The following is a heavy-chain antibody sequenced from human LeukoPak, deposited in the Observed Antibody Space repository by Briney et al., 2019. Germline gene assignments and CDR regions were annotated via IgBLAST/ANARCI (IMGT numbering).Heavy chain of an antibody. Sequence: RGSPRLLSAASGFTFSSYALTWVGQAPGKGLEWVSTISDSGGSTFYAPSVKGRFTISRDNSKNTLYLQMNSLRDEDTAIYYCAKGKYSGSRYFDYWGQGNPCSVSS. CDR1: GFTFSSYA. D-gene: IGHD6-13*01. V-gene: IGHV3-23*01. CDR2: ISDSGGST. J-gene: IGHJ4*02. CDR3: AKGKYSGSRYFDY.